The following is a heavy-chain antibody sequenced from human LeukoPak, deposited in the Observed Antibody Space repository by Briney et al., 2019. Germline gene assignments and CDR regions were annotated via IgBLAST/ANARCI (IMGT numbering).Heavy chain of an antibody. V-gene: IGHV1-69*13. CDR1: GGTFSSYA. D-gene: IGHD6-19*01. J-gene: IGHJ5*02. Sequence: SVKVSCKASGGTFSSYAISWVRQAPGQGLEWMGGIIPIFGTANYAQKFQGRVTITADESASTAYMELSSLRSEDTAVYYCARTAVAGTVRSRKYNWFDPWGQGTLVTVSS. CDR3: ARTAVAGTVRSRKYNWFDP. CDR2: IIPIFGTA.